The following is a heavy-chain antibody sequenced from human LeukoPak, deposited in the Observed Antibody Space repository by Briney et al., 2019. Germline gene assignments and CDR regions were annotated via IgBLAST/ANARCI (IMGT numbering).Heavy chain of an antibody. J-gene: IGHJ4*02. D-gene: IGHD3/OR15-3a*01. Sequence: SETLSLTCAVYGGSFSGYYWSWIRQPPEKGLEWIGYIYYSGTTYYNPSLKSRVSISVDTSKNQFSLRLSSVTAADTAVYYCARDWTSSGSYYFDYWGQGTLVTVSS. CDR2: IYYSGTT. V-gene: IGHV4-30-4*01. CDR1: GGSFSGYY. CDR3: ARDWTSSGSYYFDY.